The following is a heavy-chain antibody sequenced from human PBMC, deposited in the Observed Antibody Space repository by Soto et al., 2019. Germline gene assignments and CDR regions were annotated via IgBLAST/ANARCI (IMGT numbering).Heavy chain of an antibody. J-gene: IGHJ4*02. V-gene: IGHV3-23*01. CDR3: AKDRGFIDPFDY. D-gene: IGHD3-16*02. Sequence: GGSLRLSCAASGFAFSSYAMSWVRQAPGEGLEWVSSISGSTSGTYYADAVKGRFTISRDNSNNTLYLQMNSLSAEDTAVHYCAKDRGFIDPFDYWGQGALVTVSS. CDR1: GFAFSSYA. CDR2: ISGSTSGT.